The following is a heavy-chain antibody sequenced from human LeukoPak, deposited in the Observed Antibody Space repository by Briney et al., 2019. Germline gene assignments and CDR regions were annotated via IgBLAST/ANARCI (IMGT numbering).Heavy chain of an antibody. V-gene: IGHV4-61*01. Sequence: PSETLSLTCTVSGGSTSSRSYYWSWIRQPPGKGLEWIGYISYSGSTNYNPSLKSRVTISVDTSKNQFSLKLNSVTAADTAVYYCARDLGALAGNRNVWGQGTLVTVSS. CDR3: ARDLGALAGNRNV. CDR2: ISYSGST. D-gene: IGHD6-19*01. CDR1: GGSTSSRSYY. J-gene: IGHJ4*02.